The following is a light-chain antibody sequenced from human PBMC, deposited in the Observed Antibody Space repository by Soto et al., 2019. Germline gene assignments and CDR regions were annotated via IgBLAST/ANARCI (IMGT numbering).Light chain of an antibody. V-gene: IGLV2-23*01. J-gene: IGLJ3*02. Sequence: QSALTQPASVSGSPGQSITISCTGTSSDVGNYNLVSSYQQHPGEAPKLMIYEGTKRPSGVSNRFSGSKFGNTASLTISGIQAGDEVDYYCCSYAGDSTWVFGGGTKLAVL. CDR1: SSDVGNYNL. CDR3: CSYAGDSTWV. CDR2: EGT.